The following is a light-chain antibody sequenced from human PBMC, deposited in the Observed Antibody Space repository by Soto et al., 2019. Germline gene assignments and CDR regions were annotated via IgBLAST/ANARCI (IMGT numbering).Light chain of an antibody. Sequence: DIQLTQSPSILSASGGDRVTITCRASQSIANRLAWYQQKPGKTPKLLIYGASTLESGVPSRFSGSGSGTEFTLTINSLPTDDFATYYCQQYNRSYTFGQGTKVDIK. J-gene: IGKJ2*01. CDR3: QQYNRSYT. CDR1: QSIANR. CDR2: GAS. V-gene: IGKV1-5*01.